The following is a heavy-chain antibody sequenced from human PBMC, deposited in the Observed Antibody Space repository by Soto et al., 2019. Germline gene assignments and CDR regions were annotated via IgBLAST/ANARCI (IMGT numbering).Heavy chain of an antibody. CDR3: TSLVLLWFGESFDY. CDR1: GFTLSNAW. J-gene: IGHJ4*02. CDR2: IKSKTDGGTT. Sequence: EVQLVESGGGLVKPGGSLRLSCAASGFTLSNAWMSWVRQAPGKGLEWVGRIKSKTDGGTTDYAAPVKGRFTISRDDSKNTLYLQMNSLKTEDTAVYYCTSLVLLWFGESFDYWGQGTLVTVSS. D-gene: IGHD3-10*01. V-gene: IGHV3-15*01.